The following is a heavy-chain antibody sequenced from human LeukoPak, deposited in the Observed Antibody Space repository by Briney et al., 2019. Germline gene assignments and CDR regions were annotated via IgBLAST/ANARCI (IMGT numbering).Heavy chain of an antibody. CDR1: GGSISRSSYY. CDR3: ARTATSYSYGYLGN. V-gene: IGHV4-39*01. J-gene: IGHJ4*02. CDR2: IYYSGIT. D-gene: IGHD5-18*01. Sequence: SETLSLTCTASGGSISRSSYYWGWIRQPPGKGLEWIGTIYYSGITYYSPSLKSRVMISVDTSKNQFSLKLSSVTAADTAVYYCARTATSYSYGYLGNWGQGTLVTVSS.